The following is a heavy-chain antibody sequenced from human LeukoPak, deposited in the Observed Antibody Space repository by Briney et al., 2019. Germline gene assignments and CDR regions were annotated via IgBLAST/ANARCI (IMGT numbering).Heavy chain of an antibody. CDR1: GFTFSSYL. D-gene: IGHD6-6*01. CDR3: ARIGGIAARNFDY. CDR2: IKQDGSEK. Sequence: QPGGSLRLSCAASGFTFSSYLMSWVRQAPGKGLEWVANIKQDGSEKYYVDSVKGRFTISRDNAKNSLYLQMNSLRAEDTAVYYCARIGGIAARNFDYWGQGTLVTVSS. V-gene: IGHV3-7*01. J-gene: IGHJ4*02.